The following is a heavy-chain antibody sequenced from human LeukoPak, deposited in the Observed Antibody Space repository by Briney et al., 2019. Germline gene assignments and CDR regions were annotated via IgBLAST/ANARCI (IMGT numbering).Heavy chain of an antibody. V-gene: IGHV3-53*01. J-gene: IGHJ4*02. CDR2: IYSGGST. Sequence: PGGSLRLSCAASGFTVSSNYMSWVRQVPGKGLEWVSVIYSGGSTYYADSVKGRFTISRDNSKNTLYLQTNSLRAEDTAVYYCARVGLKSYYFDYWGQGTLVTVSS. CDR1: GFTVSSNY. CDR3: ARVGLKSYYFDY.